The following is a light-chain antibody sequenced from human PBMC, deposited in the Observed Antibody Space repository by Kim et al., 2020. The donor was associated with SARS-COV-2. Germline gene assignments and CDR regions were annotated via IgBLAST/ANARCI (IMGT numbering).Light chain of an antibody. CDR3: CSYAGSYTWV. V-gene: IGLV2-11*01. Sequence: GPSVTSPCTGTSSDVGGYNYVSWYQQHPGKAPTLMIYDVSKRPSGVPVRFSGSKSGNTASLTISGLQAEDEADYYCCSYAGSYTWVFGGGTQLTVL. J-gene: IGLJ3*02. CDR2: DVS. CDR1: SSDVGGYNY.